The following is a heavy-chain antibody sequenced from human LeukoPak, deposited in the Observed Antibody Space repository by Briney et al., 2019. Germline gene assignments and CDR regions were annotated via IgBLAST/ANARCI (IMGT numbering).Heavy chain of an antibody. CDR3: ARGRNSNYQDRNYYYYMDV. CDR2: INPNSGGT. V-gene: IGHV1-2*02. CDR1: DYPFTNYG. Sequence: GATVKVSCKASDYPFTNYGISWVRQAPGQGLEWMGWINPNSGGTNYAQKLQGRVTMTRDTSISTAYMELSRLRSDDTAVYYCARGRNSNYQDRNYYYYMDVWGKGTTVTVSS. J-gene: IGHJ6*03. D-gene: IGHD4-11*01.